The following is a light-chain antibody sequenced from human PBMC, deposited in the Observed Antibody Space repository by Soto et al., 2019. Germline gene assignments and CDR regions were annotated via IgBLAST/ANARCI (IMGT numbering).Light chain of an antibody. V-gene: IGLV2-14*03. CDR1: SSDVGHYNY. J-gene: IGLJ1*01. Sequence: QSVLTQPASVSGSPGQSITISCTGTSSDVGHYNYVSWYQQHPGNAPKLMIYDVALRASGVSDRFSASKSGNTASLTISGLQAEDEADYYCCSYTTTTSRVFGTGTKVTVL. CDR2: DVA. CDR3: CSYTTTTSRV.